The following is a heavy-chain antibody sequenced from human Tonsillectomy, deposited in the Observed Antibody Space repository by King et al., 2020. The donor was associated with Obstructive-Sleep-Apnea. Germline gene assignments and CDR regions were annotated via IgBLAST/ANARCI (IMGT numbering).Heavy chain of an antibody. J-gene: IGHJ3*02. V-gene: IGHV3-11*01. CDR3: ARGRVLLWIGEPDSPNDAFDI. CDR1: GFTFSDYY. Sequence: VQLVESGGGLVKPGGSLRLSCAASGFTFSDYYMSWIRQAPGKGLEWVSYISSSGSTIYYADSVKGRFTISRDNAKNSLYLQMNSLRAEDTAVYYCARGRVLLWIGEPDSPNDAFDIWGQGTMVTVSS. CDR2: ISSSGSTI. D-gene: IGHD3-10*01.